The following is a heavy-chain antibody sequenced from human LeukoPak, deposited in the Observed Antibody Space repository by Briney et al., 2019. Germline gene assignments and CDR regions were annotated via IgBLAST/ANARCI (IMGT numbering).Heavy chain of an antibody. V-gene: IGHV3-53*01. CDR2: IYSGGST. CDR3: ATLGGATYFDY. D-gene: IGHD1-26*01. Sequence: PGGSLRLSCAASGLTVSSNYMSWVRQAPGKGLEWVSVIYSGGSTYYADSVKGRFTIPRDNSKNTLYLQMNSLRAEDTAVYYCATLGGATYFDYWGQGTLVTVSS. J-gene: IGHJ4*02. CDR1: GLTVSSNY.